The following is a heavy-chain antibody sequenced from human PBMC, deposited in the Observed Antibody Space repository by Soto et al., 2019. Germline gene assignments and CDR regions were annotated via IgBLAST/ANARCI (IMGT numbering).Heavy chain of an antibody. CDR2: ISIRGGDE. D-gene: IGHD6-6*01. CDR1: GFTFSSYA. Sequence: GGSLRLSCAASGFTFSSYAMHWARQAPGKGLEWVTVISIRGGDEYYAESVRGRFTISRDDSKNTLYLQMDSLRVEDTAVYYCARGTIVARQHLDYWGRGTLVTVSS. V-gene: IGHV3-30*03. J-gene: IGHJ4*02. CDR3: ARGTIVARQHLDY.